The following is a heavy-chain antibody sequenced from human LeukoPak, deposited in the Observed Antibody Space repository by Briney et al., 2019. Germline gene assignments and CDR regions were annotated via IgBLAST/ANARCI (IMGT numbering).Heavy chain of an antibody. CDR1: GGSISSGGYY. CDR2: IYYSGST. D-gene: IGHD4-17*01. Sequence: SETLSLTCTVSGGSISSGGYYWRWIRQHPGKGLEWIGYIYYSGSTYYNPSLKSRVTISVDTSKNQFSLKLSSVTAADTAVYYCARTVADYYGGNSHYYGMDVWGQGTTVTVSS. J-gene: IGHJ6*02. CDR3: ARTVADYYGGNSHYYGMDV. V-gene: IGHV4-31*03.